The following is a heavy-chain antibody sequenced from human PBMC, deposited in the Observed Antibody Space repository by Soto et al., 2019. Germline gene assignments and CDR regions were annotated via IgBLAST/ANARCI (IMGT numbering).Heavy chain of an antibody. CDR1: GFTFSSYG. J-gene: IGHJ3*02. D-gene: IGHD3-22*01. Sequence: QVQLVESGGGVVQPGRSLRLSCAASGFTFSSYGMHWVRQAPGKGLEWVAVISYDGSNKYYAYSVKGRFTISRDNSKNALYLQMNSLRAEDTAVYYCAKLSPGRYYYDSSGYYDAFDIWGQGTMVTVSS. CDR2: ISYDGSNK. V-gene: IGHV3-30*18. CDR3: AKLSPGRYYYDSSGYYDAFDI.